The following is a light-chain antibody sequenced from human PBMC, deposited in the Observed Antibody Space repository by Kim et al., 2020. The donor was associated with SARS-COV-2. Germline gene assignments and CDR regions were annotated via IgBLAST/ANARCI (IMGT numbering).Light chain of an antibody. Sequence: RVTISWSGSSSNIGSNPVNWYQQIPGSAPKLLIYSNVERPSGVPDRFSGSKSGTSASLAISGLQSEDEADYHCAAWDDSLNGYWVFGGGTKVTVL. CDR1: SSNIGSNP. J-gene: IGLJ3*02. CDR3: AAWDDSLNGYWV. V-gene: IGLV1-44*01. CDR2: SNV.